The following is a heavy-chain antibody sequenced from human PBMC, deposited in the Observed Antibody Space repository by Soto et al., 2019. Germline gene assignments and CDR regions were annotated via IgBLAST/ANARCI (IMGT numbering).Heavy chain of an antibody. Sequence: GGSLRLSCAASGFTFSSYGMHWVRQAPGKGLEWVAAISYDGSNKYYADSVKGRFTISRDNSKNTLYLQMNSLRAEDTAVYYCANNNWNFGYWGQGTLVTVSS. CDR2: ISYDGSNK. V-gene: IGHV3-30*18. J-gene: IGHJ4*02. CDR1: GFTFSSYG. CDR3: ANNNWNFGY. D-gene: IGHD1-20*01.